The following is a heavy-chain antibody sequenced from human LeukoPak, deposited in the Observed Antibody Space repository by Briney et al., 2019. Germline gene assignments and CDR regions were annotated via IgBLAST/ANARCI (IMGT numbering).Heavy chain of an antibody. CDR2: IYTSGGT. CDR1: GGSISSYY. D-gene: IGHD3-10*01. V-gene: IGHV4-4*09. CDR3: ARRRGYLDY. J-gene: IGHJ4*02. Sequence: PSETLSLTCTVSGGSISSYYWSWIRQPPGKGLEWIGYIYTSGGTNYNPSLKSRVTISVDTSKNQFSLKLSSVTAADTAVYYCARRRGYLDYWGQGTLVTVSS.